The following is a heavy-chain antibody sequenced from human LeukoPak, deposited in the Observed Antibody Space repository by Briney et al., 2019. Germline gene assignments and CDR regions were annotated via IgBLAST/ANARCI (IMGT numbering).Heavy chain of an antibody. Sequence: GGSLRLSCAASGFTFSSYAMSWVRQAPGKGLEWVSGISWNSGSIGYADSVKGRFTISRDNAKNSLYLHMNSLRAEDMALYYCAKSVAGGYYYYLDVWGKGTTVTVSS. J-gene: IGHJ6*03. D-gene: IGHD6-19*01. CDR1: GFTFSSYA. CDR2: ISWNSGSI. CDR3: AKSVAGGYYYYLDV. V-gene: IGHV3-9*03.